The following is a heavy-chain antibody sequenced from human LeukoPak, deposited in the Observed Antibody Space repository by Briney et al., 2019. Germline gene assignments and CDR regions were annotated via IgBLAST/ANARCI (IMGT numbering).Heavy chain of an antibody. CDR2: INHSGST. V-gene: IGHV4-34*01. D-gene: IGHD3-22*01. Sequence: PSETLSLTCTVSGGSISSYYWSWIRQPPGKGLEWIGEINHSGSTNYNPSLKSRVTISVDTSKNQFSLKLSSVTAADTAVYYCARAPRSAYYYDSTGYYYDVAFDYWGQGTLVTVSS. J-gene: IGHJ4*02. CDR3: ARAPRSAYYYDSTGYYYDVAFDY. CDR1: GGSISSYY.